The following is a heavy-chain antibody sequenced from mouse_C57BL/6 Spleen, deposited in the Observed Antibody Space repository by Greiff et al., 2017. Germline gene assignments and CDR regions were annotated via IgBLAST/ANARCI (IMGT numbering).Heavy chain of an antibody. Sequence: QVQLQQPGAELVKPGASVKLSCKASGYTFTSYWMQWVKQRPGQGLEWIGEIDPSDSYTNYNQKFKGKATLTVDTSSSTAYMQLSSLTSEDSAVYYCARSGDNDWGAMDYWGQGTSVTASS. D-gene: IGHD2-4*01. CDR1: GYTFTSYW. CDR3: ARSGDNDWGAMDY. J-gene: IGHJ4*01. CDR2: IDPSDSYT. V-gene: IGHV1-50*01.